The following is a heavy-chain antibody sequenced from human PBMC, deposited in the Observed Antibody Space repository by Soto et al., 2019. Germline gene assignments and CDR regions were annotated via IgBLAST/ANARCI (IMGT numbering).Heavy chain of an antibody. J-gene: IGHJ5*02. V-gene: IGHV4-61*01. Sequence: QVQLQESGPGLVKPSETLSLTCTVSGGSVSSGSYYWSWIRQPPGKGLEWIGYIYYSGSTNYNPSLKSRVTISVDTSKNQFSLKLSSVTAADTAVYYCAREARGGDRRFDPWGQGTLVTVSS. CDR2: IYYSGST. CDR3: AREARGGDRRFDP. CDR1: GGSVSSGSYY. D-gene: IGHD2-21*01.